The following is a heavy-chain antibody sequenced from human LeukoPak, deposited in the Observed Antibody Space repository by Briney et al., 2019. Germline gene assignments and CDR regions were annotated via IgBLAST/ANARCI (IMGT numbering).Heavy chain of an antibody. V-gene: IGHV4-39*07. D-gene: IGHD3-22*01. CDR2: INYRGST. CDR3: ARGDRRIVATKTYYYDSSGYYIPWPFDY. CDR1: NASISSNTYY. J-gene: IGHJ4*02. Sequence: SETLSLTCTVSNASISSNTYYRAWIRQPPGKGLEYIGSINYRGSTYYNPSLKSRVTLSVDTSKNQFSLKLNSVTAADTAVYYCARGDRRIVATKTYYYDSSGYYIPWPFDYWGQGTLVTVSS.